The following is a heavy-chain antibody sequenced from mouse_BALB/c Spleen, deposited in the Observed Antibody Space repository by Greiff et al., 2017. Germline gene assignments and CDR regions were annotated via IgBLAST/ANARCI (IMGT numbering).Heavy chain of an antibody. D-gene: IGHD1-1*01. CDR3: APYLGSSY. Sequence: EVQLQQSGAELVKPGASVKLSCTASGFNFNDSYMHWVKQRPEQGLEWIGRIDPANGNTKYDPKFQGKATITADTSSNTAYLQLSSLTSEDTAVYYCAPYLGSSYWGQGTLVTVSA. CDR2: IDPANGNT. J-gene: IGHJ3*01. V-gene: IGHV14-3*02. CDR1: GFNFNDSY.